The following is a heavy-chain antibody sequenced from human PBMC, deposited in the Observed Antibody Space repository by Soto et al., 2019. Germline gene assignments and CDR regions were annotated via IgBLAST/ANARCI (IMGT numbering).Heavy chain of an antibody. Sequence: EVQLVESGGGLVQPGGSLRLSCAASGFTFSNYWMHWVGQDPGKGLVWVSRINSDGSSTSYADSVKGRFTISRDNAKNTLYLQMNSLRAEDTAVYYCARGGDFWTGYSGGENWFDPWGQGTLVTVSS. D-gene: IGHD3-3*01. V-gene: IGHV3-74*01. CDR1: GFTFSNYW. CDR2: INSDGSST. J-gene: IGHJ5*02. CDR3: ARGGDFWTGYSGGENWFDP.